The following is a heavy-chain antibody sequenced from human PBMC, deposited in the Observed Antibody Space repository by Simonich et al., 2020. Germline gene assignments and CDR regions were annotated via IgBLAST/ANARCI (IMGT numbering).Heavy chain of an antibody. J-gene: IGHJ4*02. Sequence: EVQLVESGGGVVRPGGSLSLSCAASGFTFVGYGMSWVRPPPGKGREWVLGINWSVGSTGYADSVKGRFTISRDNAKNSLYLQMNSLRAEDTALYHCARGRNDFDYWGQGTLVTVSS. V-gene: IGHV3-20*01. CDR3: ARGRNDFDY. D-gene: IGHD1-1*01. CDR1: GFTFVGYG. CDR2: INWSVGST.